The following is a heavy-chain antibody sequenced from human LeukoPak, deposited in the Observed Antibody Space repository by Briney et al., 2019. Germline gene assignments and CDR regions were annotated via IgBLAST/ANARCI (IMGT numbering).Heavy chain of an antibody. CDR1: GYSISSGYH. Sequence: PSETLSLTCAVSGYSISSGYHWGWIRPPPGKGLEWLGSVYHSGSTFYNPSLRSRVTMSVDMSQNQFSLMLSSVTATDTAVYYCVRFITGSIADYWGQGTLVTVSS. CDR2: VYHSGST. V-gene: IGHV4-38-2*01. D-gene: IGHD1-20*01. CDR3: VRFITGSIADY. J-gene: IGHJ4*02.